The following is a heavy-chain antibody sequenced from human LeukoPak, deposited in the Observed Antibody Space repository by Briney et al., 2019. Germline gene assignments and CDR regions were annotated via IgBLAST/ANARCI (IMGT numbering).Heavy chain of an antibody. D-gene: IGHD3-9*01. J-gene: IGHJ4*02. V-gene: IGHV3-7*03. CDR3: ARSSAVILTGYYTC. CDR1: GFTFSSYW. Sequence: PGGSLRLSCAASGFTFSSYWMSWVRQAPGEGLEWVANIKQDGSEKYYVDSVKGRFTISRDNAKNSLYLQMNSLRAEDTAVYYCARSSAVILTGYYTCWGQGTLVTVSS. CDR2: IKQDGSEK.